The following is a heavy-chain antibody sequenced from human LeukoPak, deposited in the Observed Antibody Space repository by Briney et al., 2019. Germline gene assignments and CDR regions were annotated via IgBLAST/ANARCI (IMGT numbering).Heavy chain of an antibody. Sequence: SETLSLTCAVYGGSFSGYYWNWIRQPPGEGLEWIGEINHSGTTNYNPSLKSRVTISVDTSKNQFSLKLSSVTAADTAVYSCARRRGQGSGSYFHYYYYGMGVWGQGTTVTVSS. V-gene: IGHV4-34*01. CDR3: ARRRGQGSGSYFHYYYYGMGV. CDR1: GGSFSGYY. D-gene: IGHD3-10*01. CDR2: INHSGTT. J-gene: IGHJ6*02.